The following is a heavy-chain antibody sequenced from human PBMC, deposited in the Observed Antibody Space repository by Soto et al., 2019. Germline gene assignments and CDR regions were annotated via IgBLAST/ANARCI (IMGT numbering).Heavy chain of an antibody. J-gene: IGHJ6*03. CDR1: GGSISSGGYY. CDR3: ARESARAAVPAAGPDYYYYYYMDV. V-gene: IGHV4-31*03. D-gene: IGHD2-2*01. CDR2: IYYSGST. Sequence: PSETLSLTCTVSGGSISSGGYYWSWIRQHPGKGLEWIGYIYYSGSTYYNPSLKSRVTISVDTSKNQFSLKLSSVTAADTAVYYCARESARAAVPAAGPDYYYYYYMDVWGKGTTVTVSS.